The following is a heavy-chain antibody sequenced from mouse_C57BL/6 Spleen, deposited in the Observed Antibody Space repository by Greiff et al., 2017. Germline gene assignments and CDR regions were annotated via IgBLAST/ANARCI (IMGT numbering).Heavy chain of an antibody. J-gene: IGHJ4*01. Sequence: QVQLQQSDAELVKPGASVKISCKVSGYTFTDHTIHWMKQRPEQGLEWIGYIYPRDGSTKYNEKFKGKATLTVDKSSSTTYMQHNSLTYEDSAVYFCARYYGKYSYYAMDYWGQGTTVTVSS. D-gene: IGHD2-1*01. CDR3: ARYYGKYSYYAMDY. CDR2: IYPRDGST. CDR1: GYTFTDHT. V-gene: IGHV1-78*01.